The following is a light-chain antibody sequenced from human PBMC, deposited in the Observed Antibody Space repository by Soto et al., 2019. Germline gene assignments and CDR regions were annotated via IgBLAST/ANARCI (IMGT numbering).Light chain of an antibody. V-gene: IGKV3-11*01. CDR3: HQRSNWPPT. J-gene: IGKJ4*01. Sequence: EIVLTQSPATLSLSPAERATLSCRANQSISSYLAWYQQKPGQAPRLLIYDASNRATGIPARFSGGRTGTDFTLTISSLEPEDFAVYYCHQRSNWPPTFGGGTKVEIK. CDR1: QSISSY. CDR2: DAS.